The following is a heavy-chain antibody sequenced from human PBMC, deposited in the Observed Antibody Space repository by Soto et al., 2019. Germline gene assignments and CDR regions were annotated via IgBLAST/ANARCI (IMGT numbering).Heavy chain of an antibody. V-gene: IGHV4-31*03. CDR3: ARVDSAMVRGVIPWFDP. Sequence: SETLSLTCTVSGGSISSGGYYWSWIRQHPGKGLEWIGYIYYSGSTYYNPSLKSRVTISVDTSKNQFSLKLSSVTAADTAVYYCARVDSAMVRGVIPWFDPWGKGTLVTVSS. D-gene: IGHD3-10*01. CDR2: IYYSGST. CDR1: GGSISSGGYY. J-gene: IGHJ5*02.